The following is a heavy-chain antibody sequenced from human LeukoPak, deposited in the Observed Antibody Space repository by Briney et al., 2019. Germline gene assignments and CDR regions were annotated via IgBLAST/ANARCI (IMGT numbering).Heavy chain of an antibody. CDR3: ARDKKGASCYDY. J-gene: IGHJ4*02. D-gene: IGHD2-2*01. CDR1: GGSISSYY. CDR2: IYYSGST. Sequence: KPSETLSLTCTVSGGSISSYYWSCIRQPPGKGLEWIGYIYYSGSTNYNPSLKSRVTISVDTSKNQFSLKLSSVTAADTAVYYCARDKKGASCYDYWGQGTLVTVSS. V-gene: IGHV4-59*01.